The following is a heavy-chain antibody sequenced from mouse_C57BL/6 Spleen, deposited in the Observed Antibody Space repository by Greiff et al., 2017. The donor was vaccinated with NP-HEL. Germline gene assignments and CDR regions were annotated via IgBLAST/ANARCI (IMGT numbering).Heavy chain of an antibody. CDR2: IDPSDSYT. D-gene: IGHD1-1*01. Sequence: QVQLQQPGAELVKPGASVKLSCKASGYTFTSYWMQWVKQRPGQGLEWIGEIDPSDSYTNYNQKFKGKATLTVDTSSSTAYMQLSSLTSEDAAVYDGAGYYGSSGYFGVWGTGTTVTVSS. CDR1: GYTFTSYW. CDR3: AGYYGSSGYFGV. V-gene: IGHV1-50*01. J-gene: IGHJ1*03.